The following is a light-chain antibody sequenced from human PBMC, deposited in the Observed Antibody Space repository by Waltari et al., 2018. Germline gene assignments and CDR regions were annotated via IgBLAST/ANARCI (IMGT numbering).Light chain of an antibody. V-gene: IGKV3-20*01. Sequence: RAPLSCRASQSISRFLAWYQQKPGQAPRLLIYDASSRATGIPDRFSGSGSGTDFSLTISRLEPEDIAVYYCQKYGSLPATFGQGTKVEIK. CDR3: QKYGSLPAT. CDR1: QSISRF. CDR2: DAS. J-gene: IGKJ1*01.